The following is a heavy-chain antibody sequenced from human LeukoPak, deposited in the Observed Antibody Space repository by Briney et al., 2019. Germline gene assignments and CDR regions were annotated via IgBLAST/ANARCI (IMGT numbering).Heavy chain of an antibody. CDR1: GFTFSTSN. CDR3: ARSSLATFDS. V-gene: IGHV3-48*02. CDR2: ISSSSYSK. Sequence: GGSLRLSCAASGFTFSTSNMNWVRQAPGKGLQWLSYISSSSYSKYYADSVKGRFTISRDNAEKSLYLQMNSLRDDDTAVYFCARSSLATFDSWGQETLVTVSS. J-gene: IGHJ4*02.